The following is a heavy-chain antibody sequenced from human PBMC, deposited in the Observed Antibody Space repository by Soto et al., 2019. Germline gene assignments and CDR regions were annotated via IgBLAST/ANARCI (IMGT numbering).Heavy chain of an antibody. CDR2: IRSKAYGGTT. J-gene: IGHJ4*02. CDR1: GFTFGDYA. Sequence: NPGGSLRLSCTASGFTFGDYAMSWFRQAPGKGLEWVGFIRSKAYGGTTEYAASVKGRFTISRDDSKSIAYLQMNSLKTEDTAVYYCTRDRGYSSSWRGDYWGQGTLVTVSS. V-gene: IGHV3-49*05. D-gene: IGHD6-13*01. CDR3: TRDRGYSSSWRGDY.